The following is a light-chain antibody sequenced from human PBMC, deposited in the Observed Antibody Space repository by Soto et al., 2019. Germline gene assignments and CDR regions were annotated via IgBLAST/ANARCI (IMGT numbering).Light chain of an antibody. Sequence: EIVMTQSPATLSVSPGGSATLSCRANQSVASYLAWYQQRSGQPPRLLIYRASTRATGIPARFSGSGSGTEFSLTISSLQSEYFAVYYCQQYNTWPPKYTFGQGTKLEIK. CDR3: QQYNTWPPKYT. CDR2: RAS. J-gene: IGKJ2*01. CDR1: QSVASY. V-gene: IGKV3-15*01.